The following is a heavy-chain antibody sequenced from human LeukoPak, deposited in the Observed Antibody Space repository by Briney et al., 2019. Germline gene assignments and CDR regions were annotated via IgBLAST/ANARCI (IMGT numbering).Heavy chain of an antibody. CDR3: ARRPAGYWSSNSCHSFDY. CDR2: ISSSSSYI. J-gene: IGHJ4*02. D-gene: IGHD2-2*01. Sequence: PGGSLRLSCAASGFTFSSYSMNWVRQAPGKGLQWVSSISSSSSYIYYADSVKGRFTISRDNAKNSLYLQMNSLRAEDTAMYYCARRPAGYWSSNSCHSFDYWGQGTLVTVSS. V-gene: IGHV3-21*01. CDR1: GFTFSSYS.